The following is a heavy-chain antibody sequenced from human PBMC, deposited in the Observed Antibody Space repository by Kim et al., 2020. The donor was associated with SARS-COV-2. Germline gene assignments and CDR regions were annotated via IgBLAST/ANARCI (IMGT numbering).Heavy chain of an antibody. CDR3: CLWFGDSRSGMDV. CDR1: GGTFSSYA. CDR2: IIPIFVTA. J-gene: IGHJ6*02. D-gene: IGHD3-10*01. Sequence: SVKVSCKASGGTFSSYAISWVRQAPGQGLEWMGGIIPIFVTANYAQKFQGRVTITADESTSTAYMELSSLRSEDTAVYYCCLWFGDSRSGMDVWGQGTTVTVSS. V-gene: IGHV1-69*13.